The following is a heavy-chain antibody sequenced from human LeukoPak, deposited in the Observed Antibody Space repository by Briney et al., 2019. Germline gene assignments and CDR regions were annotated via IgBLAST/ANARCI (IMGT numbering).Heavy chain of an antibody. Sequence: HPGRSLRLSCAASGFTFSSYGMHWVRQAPGKGLEWVAVISYDGSNKYYADSVKGRFTISRDNSKNTLYLQMNSLRAEDTAVYYCAKDHWGMYYGMDVWGQGTTVTVSS. D-gene: IGHD7-27*01. CDR1: GFTFSSYG. V-gene: IGHV3-30*18. CDR2: ISYDGSNK. CDR3: AKDHWGMYYGMDV. J-gene: IGHJ6*02.